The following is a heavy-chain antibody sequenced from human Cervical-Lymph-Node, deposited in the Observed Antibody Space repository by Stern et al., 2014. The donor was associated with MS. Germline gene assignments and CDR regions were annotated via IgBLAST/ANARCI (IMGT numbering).Heavy chain of an antibody. V-gene: IGHV1-46*03. CDR1: GFIFTNYY. J-gene: IGHJ4*02. Sequence: VQLVESGTEVKKPGASMKVSCKTSGFIFTNYYIHWVRQAPGQGLEWMGIINPRGGSTDSAQEFQGRLTLTRDTSTTTVYMQLSSLRSEDTAVYYCARYYDGYDGGLDYWGQGTVVIVSP. D-gene: IGHD5-12*01. CDR2: INPRGGST. CDR3: ARYYDGYDGGLDY.